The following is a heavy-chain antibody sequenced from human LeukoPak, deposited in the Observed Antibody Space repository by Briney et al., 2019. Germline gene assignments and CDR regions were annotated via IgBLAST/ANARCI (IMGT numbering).Heavy chain of an antibody. D-gene: IGHD2-2*01. CDR2: IYHSGST. CDR1: GGSISSYY. CDR3: ARVGKLLWGQYFDY. Sequence: SETLSLTCTVSGGSISSYYWSWIRQPPGKGLEWIGSIYHSGSTYYNPSLKSRVTISVDTSKNQFSLKLSSVTAADTAVYYCARVGKLLWGQYFDYWGQGTLVTVSS. J-gene: IGHJ4*02. V-gene: IGHV4-59*12.